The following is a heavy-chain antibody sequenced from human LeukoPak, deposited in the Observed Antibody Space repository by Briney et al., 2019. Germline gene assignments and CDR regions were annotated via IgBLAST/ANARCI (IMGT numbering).Heavy chain of an antibody. J-gene: IGHJ6*02. CDR2: ISWSSGNI. V-gene: IGHV3-9*01. CDR1: GFTFDDYA. D-gene: IGHD5-12*01. CDR3: ARDAWRRAFNYGMDV. Sequence: PGGSLRLSCAASGFTFDDYAMHWVRQAPGKGLEGVAGISWSSGNIGYADSVKGRFTISRDNAESSLHLQMNSLRIEDTALYFCARDAWRRAFNYGMDVWGQGTTVAVSS.